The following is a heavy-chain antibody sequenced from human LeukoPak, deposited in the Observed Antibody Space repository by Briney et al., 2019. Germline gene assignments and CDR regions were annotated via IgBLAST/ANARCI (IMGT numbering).Heavy chain of an antibody. CDR2: ISGSGSGT. D-gene: IGHD1-1*01. J-gene: IGHJ6*03. CDR1: GFTFSSYG. CDR3: AKMNGYMDV. Sequence: GGSLRLSCAASGFTFSSYGMHWVRQAPGKGLEWVSGISGSGSGTYYADFVKGRFTISRDNSKNTMYLEMNSLRAEDTAVYYCAKMNGYMDVWGKGTTVTVSS. V-gene: IGHV3-23*01.